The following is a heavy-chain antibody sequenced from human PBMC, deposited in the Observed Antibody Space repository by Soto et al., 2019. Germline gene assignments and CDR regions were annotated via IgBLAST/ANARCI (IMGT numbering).Heavy chain of an antibody. D-gene: IGHD6-13*01. CDR1: GFTFSSYA. CDR3: ARRSSSWYFDY. V-gene: IGHV3-23*01. Sequence: EVQLLESGGGLVQPGGSLRLSCAASGFTFSSYAMNWVRQAPGKGLEWVSVISGSGDSTYYADSVKGRFTISRDNSKSTLYLQMNSLRSEDTAVYSCARRSSSWYFDYWGQGTLVTVSS. CDR2: ISGSGDST. J-gene: IGHJ4*02.